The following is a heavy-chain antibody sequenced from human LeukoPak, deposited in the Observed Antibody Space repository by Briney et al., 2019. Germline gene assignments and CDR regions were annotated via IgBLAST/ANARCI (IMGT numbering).Heavy chain of an antibody. CDR2: INHSGST. Sequence: PSETLSLTCAVYGGSFSGYYWSWIRQPPGKGLEWIGEINHSGSTNYNPSLKSRVAISVDTSKNQFSLKLSSVTAADTAVYYCARGGVVVVAALSLDVWGKGTTVTISS. V-gene: IGHV4-34*01. CDR3: ARGGVVVVAALSLDV. J-gene: IGHJ6*04. D-gene: IGHD2-15*01. CDR1: GGSFSGYY.